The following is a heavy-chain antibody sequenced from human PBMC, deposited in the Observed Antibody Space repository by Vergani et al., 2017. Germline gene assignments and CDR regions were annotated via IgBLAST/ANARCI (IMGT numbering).Heavy chain of an antibody. CDR2: IRYDGSNK. CDR3: AKGQRSIVATHFDY. CDR1: GFTFSSYA. V-gene: IGHV3-30*02. J-gene: IGHJ4*02. D-gene: IGHD5-12*01. Sequence: QVQLVESGGGVVQPGRSLRLSCAASGFTFSSYAMHWVRQAPGKGLEWVAFIRYDGSNKYYADSVKGRFTISRDNSKNTLYLQMNSLRAEDTAVYYCAKGQRSIVATHFDYWGQGTLVTVSS.